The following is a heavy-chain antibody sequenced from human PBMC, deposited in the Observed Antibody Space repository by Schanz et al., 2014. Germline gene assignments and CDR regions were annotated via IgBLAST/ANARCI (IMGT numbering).Heavy chain of an antibody. Sequence: QVQLVQSGAEVKKPGASVKVSCKASGYTLSAYSLHWVRQAPGQGLEWLGWMNPNSGNPGFAQKFRGRVTMTRDTSTSTVYMELSSLRSEDTAVYYCARDQSPYTNSSDVRYFDYWGQGSLVTVSS. CDR1: GYTLSAYS. V-gene: IGHV1-8*02. D-gene: IGHD6-6*01. CDR2: MNPNSGNP. J-gene: IGHJ4*02. CDR3: ARDQSPYTNSSDVRYFDY.